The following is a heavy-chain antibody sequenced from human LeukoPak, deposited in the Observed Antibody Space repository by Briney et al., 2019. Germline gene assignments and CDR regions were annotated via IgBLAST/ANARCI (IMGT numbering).Heavy chain of an antibody. D-gene: IGHD2-2*01. V-gene: IGHV1-18*01. CDR2: ISAYNGNT. Sequence: ASVKVSCKASGYTFTSYGISWVRQAPGQGLEWMGWISAYNGNTNYAQKLQGRVTMTTDTSTSTAYMELRSLRSDDTAVYYCARDGCSSTNCYGRPYYYYYMDVWGKGTTVTISS. J-gene: IGHJ6*03. CDR1: GYTFTSYG. CDR3: ARDGCSSTNCYGRPYYYYYMDV.